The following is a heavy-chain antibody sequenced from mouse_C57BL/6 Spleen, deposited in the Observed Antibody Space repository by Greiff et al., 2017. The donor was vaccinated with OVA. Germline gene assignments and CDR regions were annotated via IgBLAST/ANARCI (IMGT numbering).Heavy chain of an antibody. CDR1: GFTFSDYY. CDR2: INYDGSST. V-gene: IGHV5-16*01. D-gene: IGHD3-1*01. J-gene: IGHJ4*01. CDR3: ARDRAGTGAMDY. Sequence: DVKLVESEGGLVQPGSSMKLSCTASGFTFSDYYMAWVRQVPEKGLEWVANINYDGSSTYYLDSLKSRFIISRDNAKNILYLQMSSLKSEDTATYYCARDRAGTGAMDYWGQGASVTVSS.